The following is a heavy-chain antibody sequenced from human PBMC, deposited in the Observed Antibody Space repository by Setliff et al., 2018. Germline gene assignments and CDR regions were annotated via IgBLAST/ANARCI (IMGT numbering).Heavy chain of an antibody. CDR3: ARRYCSSTGCVMDV. D-gene: IGHD2-2*01. CDR2: IKQDGSEK. J-gene: IGHJ6*03. V-gene: IGHV3-7*03. CDR1: GFTFSSYW. Sequence: GGSLRLSCAASGFTFSSYWMSWVRQAPGKGLEWVANIKQDGSEKYYVDSVKGRFTISRDNAKNSLYLQMNSLRAEDTAVYYCARRYCSSTGCVMDVWSKGTTVTVSS.